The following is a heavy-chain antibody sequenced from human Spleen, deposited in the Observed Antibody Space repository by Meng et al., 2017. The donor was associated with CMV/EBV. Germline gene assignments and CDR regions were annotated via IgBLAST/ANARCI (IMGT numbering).Heavy chain of an antibody. CDR1: GYTFTSYG. D-gene: IGHD5-24*01. J-gene: IGHJ4*02. V-gene: IGHV1-18*01. CDR3: ARLGGGDGSAFDY. Sequence: QVQLVQSGAEVKKPGASVKVSCKASGYTFTSYGLSWVRQAPGQGLGWMGWISTYNGNTNYAQKLQGRVTMTTDTSTSTVYMEVRSLRSDDTAVYYCARLGGGDGSAFDYWGQGTLVTVSS. CDR2: ISTYNGNT.